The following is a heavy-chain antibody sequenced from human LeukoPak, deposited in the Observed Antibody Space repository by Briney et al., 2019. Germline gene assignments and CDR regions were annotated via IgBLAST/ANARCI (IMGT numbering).Heavy chain of an antibody. D-gene: IGHD2-15*01. J-gene: IGHJ4*02. V-gene: IGHV4-59*08. CDR3: ARHYYYCSGGSCSSSVFDY. CDR1: GGSISSYY. Sequence: SETLSLTCTVSGGSISSYYWSWIRQPPGKGLEWIGYIYCSGSTNYNPSLKSRVTISVDTSKNQFSLKLSSVTAADTAVYYCARHYYYCSGGSCSSSVFDYWGQGTLVTVSS. CDR2: IYCSGST.